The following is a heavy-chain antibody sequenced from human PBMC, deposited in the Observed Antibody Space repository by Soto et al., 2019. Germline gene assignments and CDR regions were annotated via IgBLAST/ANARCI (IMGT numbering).Heavy chain of an antibody. J-gene: IGHJ6*02. D-gene: IGHD3-10*01. CDR1: GFTFSSYA. V-gene: IGHV3-23*01. CDR3: AKDFGAYYYYGMDV. CDR2: ISGSGGST. Sequence: EVQLLESGGGLVQPGGSLRLSCAASGFTFSSYAMSWVRQAPGKGLEWVSAISGSGGSTYYADSVKGRFTISRDNSKNTLYLQMNRLRAEDTAVYYCAKDFGAYYYYGMDVWGQGTTVTVSS.